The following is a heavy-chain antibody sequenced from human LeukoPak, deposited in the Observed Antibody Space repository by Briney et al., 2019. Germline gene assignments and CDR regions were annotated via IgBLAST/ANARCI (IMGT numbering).Heavy chain of an antibody. D-gene: IGHD2-2*01. CDR3: ARVPHQLLPYYYYYGMDV. Sequence: PSETLSLTCTVSGYSISSGYYWGWIRQPPGKGLEWIGSIYHSGSTYYNPSLKSRVTISVDTSKNQFSLKLSSVTAADTAVYYCARVPHQLLPYYYYYGMDVWGQGTTVTVSS. J-gene: IGHJ6*02. V-gene: IGHV4-38-2*02. CDR2: IYHSGST. CDR1: GYSISSGYY.